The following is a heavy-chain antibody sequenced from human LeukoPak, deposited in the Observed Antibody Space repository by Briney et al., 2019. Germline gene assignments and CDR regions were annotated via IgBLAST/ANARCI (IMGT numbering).Heavy chain of an antibody. Sequence: GGSLRLPCAASGLTFSDYSMTWVRQSPGKGLFWVSGISAGGGSTYYADSVKGRFTISRDNSRNTLYLQMNSLRAEDTAVYYCAKDAAGPEYWGQGTLVTVSS. J-gene: IGHJ4*02. CDR1: GLTFSDYS. CDR2: ISAGGGST. V-gene: IGHV3-23*01. CDR3: AKDAAGPEY. D-gene: IGHD6-13*01.